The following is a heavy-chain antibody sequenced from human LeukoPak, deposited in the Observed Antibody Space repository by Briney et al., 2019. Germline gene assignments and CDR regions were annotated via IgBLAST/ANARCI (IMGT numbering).Heavy chain of an antibody. Sequence: SETLSLTCTVSGGSISSYYWSWIRQPPGKGLEWIGYIYYSGSTNYNPSLKSRVTISVDTSKNQFSLKLSSVTAADTAVYCCARSRGIVVVPAAGSYLPYYFDCWGQGTLVTVSS. CDR1: GGSISSYY. J-gene: IGHJ4*02. CDR2: IYYSGST. V-gene: IGHV4-59*01. D-gene: IGHD2-2*01. CDR3: ARSRGIVVVPAAGSYLPYYFDC.